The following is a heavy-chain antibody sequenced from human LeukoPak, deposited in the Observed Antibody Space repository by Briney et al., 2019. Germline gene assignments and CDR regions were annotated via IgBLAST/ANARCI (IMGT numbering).Heavy chain of an antibody. Sequence: GGSLRLSCAASGFTFSDYYMSWIRQAPGKGLEWVSYISSSGSTIYYADSVKGRFTISRDNAKNSLYLQMNSLRAKDTAVYYGARVYYGSEPPDYWGQGTLVTVSS. J-gene: IGHJ4*02. V-gene: IGHV3-11*04. CDR3: ARVYYGSEPPDY. CDR2: ISSSGSTI. D-gene: IGHD3-10*01. CDR1: GFTFSDYY.